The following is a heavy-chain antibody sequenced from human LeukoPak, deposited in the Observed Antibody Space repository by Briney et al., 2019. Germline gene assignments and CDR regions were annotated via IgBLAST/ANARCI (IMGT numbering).Heavy chain of an antibody. CDR3: ARIEYRGSYYM. CDR2: INPNSGNT. Sequence: ASVKVSCKASGYTFTGYYMHWVRQAPGQGLEWMGWINPNSGNTGYAQKFQGRVTITRNTSISIAYMELSSLRSEDTAVYYCARIEYRGSYYMWGQGTLVTVSS. CDR1: GYTFTGYY. J-gene: IGHJ4*02. V-gene: IGHV1-8*03. D-gene: IGHD1-26*01.